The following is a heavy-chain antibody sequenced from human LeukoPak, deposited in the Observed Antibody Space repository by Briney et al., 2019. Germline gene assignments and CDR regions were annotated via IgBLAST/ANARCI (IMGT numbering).Heavy chain of an antibody. CDR1: GFTFSNYS. Sequence: GGSLRLSCEASGFTFSNYSMNWVRQAPGKGLEWVSYIRSSSSTIYYADSVKGRFTISRDNAKNSLYLQMNSLRAEDTAVYYCARDLSGSYCHWGQGTLVTVSS. J-gene: IGHJ4*02. CDR2: IRSSSSTI. CDR3: ARDLSGSYCH. V-gene: IGHV3-48*04. D-gene: IGHD1-26*01.